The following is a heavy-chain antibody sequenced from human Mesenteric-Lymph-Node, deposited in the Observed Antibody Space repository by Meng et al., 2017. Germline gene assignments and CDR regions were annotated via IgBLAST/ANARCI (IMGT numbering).Heavy chain of an antibody. CDR2: INSDGSST. D-gene: IGHD2-21*02. CDR3: AREALAYCGGDCYGEGAFGI. V-gene: IGHV3-74*01. CDR1: GFTFSSYW. Sequence: GESLKISCAASGFTFSSYWMHWVRQAPGKGLVWVSRINSDGSSTSYADSVKGRFTISRDNAKNTLYLQMNSLRAEDTAVYYCAREALAYCGGDCYGEGAFGIWGQGTMVTVSS. J-gene: IGHJ3*02.